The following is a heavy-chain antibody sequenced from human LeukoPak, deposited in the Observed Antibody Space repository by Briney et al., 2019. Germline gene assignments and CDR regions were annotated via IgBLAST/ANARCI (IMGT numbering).Heavy chain of an antibody. CDR3: ARRGVDTAMVSYWYFDL. CDR2: IYPGDSDT. J-gene: IGHJ2*01. Sequence: GESLKISCKGSGYSFTSYWISWVRQMPGKGLEWMGIIYPGDSDTRYSPSFQGQVTISADKSISTAYLQWSSLKASDTAMYYCARRGVDTAMVSYWYFDLWGRGTLVTVSS. D-gene: IGHD5-18*01. CDR1: GYSFTSYW. V-gene: IGHV5-51*01.